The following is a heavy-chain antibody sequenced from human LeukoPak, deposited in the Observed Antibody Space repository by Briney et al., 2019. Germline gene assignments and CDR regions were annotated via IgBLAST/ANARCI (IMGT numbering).Heavy chain of an antibody. V-gene: IGHV3-30-3*01. J-gene: IGHJ2*01. CDR1: GFTFSSYA. CDR2: ISYDGSNK. Sequence: GGSLRLSCAASGFTFSSYAMHWVRQAPGKGLEWVAVISYDGSNKYYADSVKGRFTISRDNSKNTLYLQMNSLRAEDTAVYYCASPISQWLVRGSFDLWGRGPLVTVSS. CDR3: ASPISQWLVRGSFDL. D-gene: IGHD6-19*01.